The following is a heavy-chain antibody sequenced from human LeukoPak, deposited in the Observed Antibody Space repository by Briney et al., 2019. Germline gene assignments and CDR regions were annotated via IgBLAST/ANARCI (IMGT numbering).Heavy chain of an antibody. D-gene: IGHD3-22*01. CDR3: ARRLAVVVTLDY. J-gene: IGHJ4*02. CDR2: INHSGST. CDR1: GGSFSGYY. Sequence: SETLSLTCAVYGGSFSGYYWSWIRQPPGKGLEWIGEINHSGSTNYNPSLKSRVTISVDTSKNQFSLKLSSVTAADTAVYYCARRLAVVVTLDYWGQGTLVTVSS. V-gene: IGHV4-34*01.